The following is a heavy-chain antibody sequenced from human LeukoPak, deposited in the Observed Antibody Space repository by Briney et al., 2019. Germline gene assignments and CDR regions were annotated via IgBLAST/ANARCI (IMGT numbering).Heavy chain of an antibody. D-gene: IGHD4-17*01. CDR1: GVSFDDYY. V-gene: IGHV4-34*01. CDR2: INHSGYT. Sequence: PSETLSLTCGVSGVSFDDYYWSWVRHTPGRGLEWLGEINHSGYTNDSPSLKSRVTLSIDTSRKQFSLNLRSVTVADAGIYYCTRMTTGHDYWGQGTLVTVSS. CDR3: TRMTTGHDY. J-gene: IGHJ4*02.